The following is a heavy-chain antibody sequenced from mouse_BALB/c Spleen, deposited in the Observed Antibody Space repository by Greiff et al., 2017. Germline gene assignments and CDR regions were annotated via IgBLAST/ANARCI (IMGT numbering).Heavy chain of an antibody. CDR2: ISTYYGNT. CDR3: ARSYGNYEGYYAMDY. CDR1: GYTFTDYA. D-gene: IGHD2-1*01. Sequence: VQLVESGPELVRPGVSVKISCKGSGYTFTDYAMHWVKQSHAKSLEWIGVISTYYGNTNYNQKFKGKATMTVDKSSSTAYMELARLTSEVSAIYYGARSYGNYEGYYAMDYWGQGTSVTVAS. V-gene: IGHV1-67*01. J-gene: IGHJ4*01.